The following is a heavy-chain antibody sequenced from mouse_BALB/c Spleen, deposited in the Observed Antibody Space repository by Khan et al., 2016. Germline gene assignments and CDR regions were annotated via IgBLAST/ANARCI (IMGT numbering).Heavy chain of an antibody. J-gene: IGHJ4*01. CDR1: GYSITSDYA. CDR3: ARRADEAMDY. V-gene: IGHV3-2*02. Sequence: EVQLQESGPGLVKPSQSLSLTCTVTGYSITSDYAWNWIRQFPGNKLEWMGYISYSGSTSYNPSLNSRISITRDTSKNQFFLQLNSVTTEDTATYYCARRADEAMDYWGQGTSVTVSS. CDR2: ISYSGST. D-gene: IGHD3-3*01.